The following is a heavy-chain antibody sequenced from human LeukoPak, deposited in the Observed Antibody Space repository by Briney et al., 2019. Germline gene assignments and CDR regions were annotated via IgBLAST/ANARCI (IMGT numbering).Heavy chain of an antibody. CDR1: GGSISSYY. CDR3: ARVRYCSTNRCYDREFDN. Sequence: LETLSLTCTVSGGSISSYYWSWIRQPPGKGLEWIGYIYYSGNTNYNPSLKSRVTISVDTSKNQFSLKLNSADTAVYYCARVRYCSTNRCYDREFDNWGQGTLVTVSS. J-gene: IGHJ4*02. CDR2: IYYSGNT. D-gene: IGHD2-2*01. V-gene: IGHV4-59*01.